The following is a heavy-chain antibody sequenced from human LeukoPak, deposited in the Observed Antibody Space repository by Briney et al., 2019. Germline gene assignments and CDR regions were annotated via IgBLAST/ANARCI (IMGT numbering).Heavy chain of an antibody. V-gene: IGHV4-34*01. CDR1: GGSFSGYY. Sequence: PSETLSLTCAVYGGSFSGYYWSWIRQPPEKGLEWIGEINHSGSTNYNPSLKSRVTISVDTSKNQFSLKLSSVTAADTAVYYCAGLYGPFDYWGQGTLVTVSS. J-gene: IGHJ4*02. CDR3: AGLYGPFDY. CDR2: INHSGST. D-gene: IGHD2-8*01.